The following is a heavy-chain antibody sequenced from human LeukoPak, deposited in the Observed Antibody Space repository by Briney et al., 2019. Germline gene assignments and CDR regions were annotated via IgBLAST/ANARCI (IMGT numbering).Heavy chain of an antibody. CDR2: ISGSGLST. CDR1: GFTFSTYA. Sequence: PGGSLRLSCAASGFTFSTYAINWVRQSPRKGLEWVSGISGSGLSTYYADSVKGRFTISRDNSKNTVHLQLSSLRVEDTAVYFCAKGVLRTTPLTWFDAWGQGSLVTVSS. CDR3: AKGVLRTTPLTWFDA. J-gene: IGHJ5*02. V-gene: IGHV3-23*01. D-gene: IGHD1-14*01.